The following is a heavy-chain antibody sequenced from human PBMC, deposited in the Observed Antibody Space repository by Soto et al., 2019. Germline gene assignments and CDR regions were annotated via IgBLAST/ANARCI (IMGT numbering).Heavy chain of an antibody. CDR3: ARHIAVAGYYYYYGMDV. CDR2: IYPGDSDT. J-gene: IGHJ6*02. D-gene: IGHD6-19*01. Sequence: GESLKISCKGSGYSFTSYWIGWVRQMPGKGLEWMGIIYPGDSDTRYSPSFQGQVTISADKSISTAYPQWSSLKASDTAMYYCARHIAVAGYYYYYGMDVWGQGTTVTSP. V-gene: IGHV5-51*01. CDR1: GYSFTSYW.